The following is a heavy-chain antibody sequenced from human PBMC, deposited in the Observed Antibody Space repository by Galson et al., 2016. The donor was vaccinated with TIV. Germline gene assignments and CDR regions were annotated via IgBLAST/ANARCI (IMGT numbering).Heavy chain of an antibody. J-gene: IGHJ4*02. CDR2: LWFDGSHK. Sequence: SLRLSCAASGFTFSSYGMHWVRQAPGKGLEWVAGLWFDGSHKSHSDSVTGRFTISRDNPKSTLHLQMNSLKAEDTAVYYCVREFRDYCFDYWGQGPLVTVSS. D-gene: IGHD3/OR15-3a*01. CDR3: VREFRDYCFDY. V-gene: IGHV3-33*01. CDR1: GFTFSSYG.